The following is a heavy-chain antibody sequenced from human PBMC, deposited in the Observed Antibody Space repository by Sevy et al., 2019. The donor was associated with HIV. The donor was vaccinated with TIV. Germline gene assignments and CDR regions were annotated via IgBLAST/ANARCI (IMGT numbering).Heavy chain of an antibody. CDR1: GFTFDDYA. CDR3: AKDIGSSPLNFDY. V-gene: IGHV3-9*01. CDR2: ISWNSGSI. D-gene: IGHD6-6*01. J-gene: IGHJ4*02. Sequence: GGSLRLSCAASGFTFDDYAMHWVRQAPGKGLEWVSGISWNSGSIGYADSVKGRFTISRDNAKNSLYLQMNSLRAEDTALNYCAKDIGSSPLNFDYWGQGTLVTVSS.